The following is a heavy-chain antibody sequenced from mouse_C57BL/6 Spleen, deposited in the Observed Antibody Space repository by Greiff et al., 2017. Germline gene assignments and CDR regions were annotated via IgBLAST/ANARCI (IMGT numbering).Heavy chain of an antibody. Sequence: EVQLQQSGPELVKPGASVKIPCTASGYTFTDYNMAWVKQSHGKSLEWIGDINPNNGGTIYNQKFKGKATLTVDKSSSTAYMELRSLTSEDTAVYYCARADGYYDYYAMDYWGQGTSVTVSS. CDR2: INPNNGGT. CDR1: GYTFTDYN. J-gene: IGHJ4*01. D-gene: IGHD2-3*01. V-gene: IGHV1-18*01. CDR3: ARADGYYDYYAMDY.